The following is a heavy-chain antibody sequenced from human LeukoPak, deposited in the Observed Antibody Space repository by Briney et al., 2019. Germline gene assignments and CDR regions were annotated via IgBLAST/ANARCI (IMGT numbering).Heavy chain of an antibody. CDR2: IYYSGST. V-gene: IGHV4-31*03. Sequence: SETLSLTCTVSGGSISSGGYYWGWIRQHPGKGLEWIGYIYYSGSTYYNPSLKSRVTISVDTSKNQFSLKLSSVTAADTAVYYCARGVIYYYDSSGYRSTWFDPWGQGTLVTVSS. J-gene: IGHJ5*02. D-gene: IGHD3-22*01. CDR1: GGSISSGGYY. CDR3: ARGVIYYYDSSGYRSTWFDP.